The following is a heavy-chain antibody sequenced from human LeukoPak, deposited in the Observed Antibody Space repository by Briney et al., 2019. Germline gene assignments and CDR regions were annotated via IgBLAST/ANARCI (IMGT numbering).Heavy chain of an antibody. CDR2: MNPNSGNT. V-gene: IGHV1-8*03. D-gene: IGHD3-3*01. J-gene: IGHJ6*03. CDR3: ARGLSGVVIKSYYYYMDV. CDR1: GYTFTSYD. Sequence: ASVKVSCTASGYTFTSYDINWVRQATGQGLEWMGWMNPNSGNTGYAQKFQGRVTIARNTSISTAYMELSSLRSEDTAVYYCARGLSGVVIKSYYYYMDVWGKGTTVTVSS.